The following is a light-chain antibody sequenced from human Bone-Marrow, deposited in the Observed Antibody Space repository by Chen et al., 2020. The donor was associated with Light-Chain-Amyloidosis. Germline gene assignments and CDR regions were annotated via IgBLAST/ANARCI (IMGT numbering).Light chain of an antibody. J-gene: IGLJ1*01. V-gene: IGLV2-14*01. CDR2: EVT. Sequence: QSARTPPASGPGSPGPSTPIPCPGTSSDVGGDNHVSWYQQHPDKAPKLMIYEVTNRPSWVPDRFSGSKSDNTASLTISGLQTEDEADYFCSSYTITNTLVFGSGTRVTVL. CDR1: SSDVGGDNH. CDR3: SSYTITNTLV.